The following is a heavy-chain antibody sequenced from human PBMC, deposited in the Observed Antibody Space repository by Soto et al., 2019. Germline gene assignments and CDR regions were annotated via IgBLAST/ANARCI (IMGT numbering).Heavy chain of an antibody. Sequence: ASVKVSCKASGYTFTSYYMHWVRQAPGQGLEWMGIINPSGGSTSYAQKFQGRVTMTRDTSTSTVYMELSSLRSEDTAVYYCASDGRSSYRIGGYYFDYRGQGTLVTVCS. CDR2: INPSGGST. J-gene: IGHJ4*02. CDR3: ASDGRSSYRIGGYYFDY. CDR1: GYTFTSYY. D-gene: IGHD3-10*01. V-gene: IGHV1-46*01.